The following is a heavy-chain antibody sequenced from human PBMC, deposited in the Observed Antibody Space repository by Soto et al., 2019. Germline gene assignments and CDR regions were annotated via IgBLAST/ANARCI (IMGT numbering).Heavy chain of an antibody. Sequence: SETLSLTCTVSGGSISSSSYYWGWIRQPPGKGLEWIGSIYYSGSTYYNPSLKSRVTISVYTSKNQFSLKLSSVTAADTAVYYCARFLEWLYWFDPWGQGTLVTVSS. CDR2: IYYSGST. V-gene: IGHV4-39*01. J-gene: IGHJ5*02. CDR3: ARFLEWLYWFDP. D-gene: IGHD3-3*01. CDR1: GGSISSSSYY.